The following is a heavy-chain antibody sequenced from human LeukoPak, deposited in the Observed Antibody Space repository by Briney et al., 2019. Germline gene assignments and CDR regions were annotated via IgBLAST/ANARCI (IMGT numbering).Heavy chain of an antibody. Sequence: GVLRLSCAASGFTFSSYGMHWVRQAPGKGLEWVAVISYDGSNKYYADSVKGRFTISRDNSKNTLYLQMNSLRAEDTAVYYCAKEGSEEKDGCNSGMAYYGMDVWGRGTTVTVSS. J-gene: IGHJ6*02. CDR3: AKEGSEEKDGCNSGMAYYGMDV. V-gene: IGHV3-30*18. D-gene: IGHD5-24*01. CDR2: ISYDGSNK. CDR1: GFTFSSYG.